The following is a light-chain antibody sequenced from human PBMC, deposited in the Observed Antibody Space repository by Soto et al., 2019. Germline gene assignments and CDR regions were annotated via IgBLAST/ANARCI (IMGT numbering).Light chain of an antibody. CDR2: DVT. Sequence: SVLTQPRSVSRSPGQSVALSRPGTTSDVGGYDYVSWYQQHPGKAPELIIFDVTKRPSGVPDRFSGSKSGNTASLTISGLQAEDEADYFCCSYAGDFYVFGSGTKVTVL. J-gene: IGLJ1*01. V-gene: IGLV2-11*01. CDR1: TSDVGGYDY. CDR3: CSYAGDFYV.